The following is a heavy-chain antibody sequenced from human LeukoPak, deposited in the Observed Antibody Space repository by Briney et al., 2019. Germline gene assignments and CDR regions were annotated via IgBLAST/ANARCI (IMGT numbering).Heavy chain of an antibody. CDR1: GFTFTSYG. CDR2: IWYDGRKE. J-gene: IGHJ4*02. D-gene: IGHD6-13*01. CDR3: ARLGSSWSSDY. V-gene: IGHV3-33*01. Sequence: PGTSLRLSCAASGFTFTSYGMHWVRQAPGKGLEWVALIWYDGRKEYYADSVKGRFTISRDDSRNTLYLQTNGLRAEDTAVYYCARLGSSWSSDYWGQGTLVAVSS.